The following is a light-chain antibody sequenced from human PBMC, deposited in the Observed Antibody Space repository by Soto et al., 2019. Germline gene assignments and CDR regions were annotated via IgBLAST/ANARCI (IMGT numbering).Light chain of an antibody. Sequence: EIVRTQSPALLSLSPPARAAVSCRASQSVGKHLAWYQHKPGQAPRLPTYAASNRATGIPARFSGSGSGTDFTLTISSLEPEDFAVHYCQHRGNRPPWTFGQGTKVDIK. J-gene: IGKJ1*01. CDR3: QHRGNRPPWT. V-gene: IGKV3-11*01. CDR1: QSVGKH. CDR2: AAS.